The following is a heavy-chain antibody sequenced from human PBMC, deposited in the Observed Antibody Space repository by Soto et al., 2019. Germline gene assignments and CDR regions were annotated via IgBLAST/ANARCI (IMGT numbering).Heavy chain of an antibody. D-gene: IGHD3-3*01. CDR2: ISAYNGNT. Sequence: ASLKVYCKASGYTFTSYGISWVRQAPGQGLEWMGWISAYNGNTNYAQKLQGRVTMTTDTSTSTAYMELRSLRSDDTAVYYCARETYDFWSGYLFDPWGKGTLVTVSS. V-gene: IGHV1-18*01. CDR3: ARETYDFWSGYLFDP. J-gene: IGHJ5*02. CDR1: GYTFTSYG.